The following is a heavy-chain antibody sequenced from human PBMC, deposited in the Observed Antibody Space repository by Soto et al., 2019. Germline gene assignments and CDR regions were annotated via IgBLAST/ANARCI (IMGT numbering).Heavy chain of an antibody. J-gene: IGHJ4*02. V-gene: IGHV4-34*01. D-gene: IGHD6-13*01. CDR1: GGSLSGYY. CDR3: ARGGQQQLVRLGRSYFDY. Sequence: PSETLSLTCAVYGGSLSGYYWSWIRQPPGKGLEWIGEINHSGSTNYNPSLKSRVTISVDTSKNQFSLKLSSVTAADTAVYYCARGGQQQLVRLGRSYFDYWGQGTLVTVSS. CDR2: INHSGST.